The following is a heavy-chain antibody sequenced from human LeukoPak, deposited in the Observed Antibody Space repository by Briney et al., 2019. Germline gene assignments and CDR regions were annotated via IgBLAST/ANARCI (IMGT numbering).Heavy chain of an antibody. CDR1: GFTFSNYA. CDR3: ARLTAVTYYFDY. Sequence: GGSLRLSCTASGFTFSNYAMNWVRQAPGKGLQWVSVISASGGSTGYVDSVKGRFTIPRDISKNTLYLQMNSLRAEDTAVYFCARLTAVTYYFDYWGQGTLVAVSS. J-gene: IGHJ4*02. D-gene: IGHD6-19*01. V-gene: IGHV3-23*01. CDR2: ISASGGST.